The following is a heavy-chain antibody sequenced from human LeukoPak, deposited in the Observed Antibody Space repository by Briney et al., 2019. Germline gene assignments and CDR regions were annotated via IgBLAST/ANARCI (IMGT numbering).Heavy chain of an antibody. Sequence: PGGSLRLSCAASGFTFSSYEMNWVRQAPGKVLEWLSYIIGSGSTTQYADSVRDRFTISRDNDKNAVYLQMNSLRADDTAIYYCVRDRGGAYSGDNLFDPWGQGTLVTVSS. CDR2: IIGSGSTT. CDR3: VRDRGGAYSGDNLFDP. V-gene: IGHV3-48*03. D-gene: IGHD2-21*01. CDR1: GFTFSSYE. J-gene: IGHJ5*02.